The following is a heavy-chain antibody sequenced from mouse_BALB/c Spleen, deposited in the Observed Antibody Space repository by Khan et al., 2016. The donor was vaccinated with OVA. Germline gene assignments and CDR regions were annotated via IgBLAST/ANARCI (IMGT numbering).Heavy chain of an antibody. D-gene: IGHD2-14*01. J-gene: IGHJ3*01. CDR1: GYTFTTYT. V-gene: IGHV1-4*01. CDR2: IIPSNDYT. Sequence: VELVESGAELARPGASVKMSCKASGYTFTTYTIHWVKQRPGQGLEWIGYIIPSNDYTNYNQKFKDRATLTADKSSSTAYMQLSSLTSEDSAVYYCVREGAYYRSDGWFAYWGQGTLVTGSA. CDR3: VREGAYYRSDGWFAY.